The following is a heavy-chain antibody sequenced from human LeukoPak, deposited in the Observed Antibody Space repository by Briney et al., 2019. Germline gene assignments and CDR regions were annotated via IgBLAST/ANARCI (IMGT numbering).Heavy chain of an antibody. J-gene: IGHJ4*02. D-gene: IGHD6-13*01. Sequence: GGSLRLSCAASRFTFSNYWMSWVRQAPGKGLEWVGRIKSKTDGGTTDYTAPVKGRFTISRDDSKNTLFLQMNSLQTEDTAVYYCTTDSVAVAGRGDYWGQGTLVTVSS. CDR2: IKSKTDGGTT. CDR3: TTDSVAVAGRGDY. CDR1: RFTFSNYW. V-gene: IGHV3-15*01.